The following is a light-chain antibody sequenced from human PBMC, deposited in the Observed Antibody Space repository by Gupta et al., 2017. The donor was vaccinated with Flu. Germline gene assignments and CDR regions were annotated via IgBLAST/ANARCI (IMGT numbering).Light chain of an antibody. CDR3: NSRDITGNHLV. CDR1: ILRSYY. V-gene: IGLV3-19*01. J-gene: IGLJ2*01. Sequence: SSELTQDPAVSVALGQTVRITCQGDILRSYYASWYQQKPGQAPVLVIYGNTNRPSGIPDRFSGSSSGDTDSLTITGVQAEDEADYYCNSRDITGNHLVFGGGTKLTVL. CDR2: GNT.